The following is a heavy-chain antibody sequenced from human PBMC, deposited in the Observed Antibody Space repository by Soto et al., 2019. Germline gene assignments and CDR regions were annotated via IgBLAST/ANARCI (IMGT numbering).Heavy chain of an antibody. D-gene: IGHD3-10*01. CDR1: GFTFSVYA. CDR2: ISGSGDST. V-gene: IGHV3-23*01. Sequence: ESGGGLVQPGGSLRLSCAASGFTFSVYAVRWVRQAPGKGLEWVSGISGSGDSTHYADSVKGRFTVSRDNSKSMLYLQTNSLRAEDTAIYYCAKALYGGFTYWGQGTLVTVSS. J-gene: IGHJ4*02. CDR3: AKALYGGFTY.